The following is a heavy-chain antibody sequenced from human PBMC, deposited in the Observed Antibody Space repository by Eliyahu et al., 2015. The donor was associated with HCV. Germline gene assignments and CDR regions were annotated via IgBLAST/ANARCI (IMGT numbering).Heavy chain of an antibody. CDR3: ARDRNVVVVAAPDY. CDR2: IWYDGSNK. V-gene: IGHV3-33*01. CDR1: GFTFSSYG. J-gene: IGHJ4*02. Sequence: QVQLVESGGGVVQPGRSLRLSCAASGFTFSSYGMHWVRQAPGKGLEWVAVIWYDGSNKYYADSVKGRFTISRDNSKNTLYLQMNSLRAEDTAVYYCARDRNVVVVAAPDYWGQGTLVTVSS. D-gene: IGHD2-15*01.